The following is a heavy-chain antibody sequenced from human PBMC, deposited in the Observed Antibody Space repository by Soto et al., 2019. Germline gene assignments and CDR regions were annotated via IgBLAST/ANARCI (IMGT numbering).Heavy chain of an antibody. Sequence: ASVKVSCKASGYTFISYYMHWVRQAPGQGLEWMGIINPSGGSTTYAQKFQGRVTMTRDTSTSTVYMELSSLRSEDTAVYYCARVEKITFNWFDPWGQGTLVTVSS. CDR1: GYTFISYY. J-gene: IGHJ5*02. V-gene: IGHV1-46*01. CDR3: ARVEKITFNWFDP. D-gene: IGHD3-10*01. CDR2: INPSGGST.